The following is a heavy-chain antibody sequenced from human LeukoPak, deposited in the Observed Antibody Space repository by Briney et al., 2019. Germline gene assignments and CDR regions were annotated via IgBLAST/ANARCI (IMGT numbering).Heavy chain of an antibody. CDR2: ISGSGGST. Sequence: GGSLRLSCAASGFTFGSYAMSWVRQVPGKGLEWVSAISGSGGSTYYADSVKGRFTISRDNSKNTLYLQMNSLRAEDTAVYYCAKGFYYDNGGYFDYWGQGTLVTVSS. V-gene: IGHV3-23*01. CDR3: AKGFYYDNGGYFDY. J-gene: IGHJ4*02. D-gene: IGHD3-9*01. CDR1: GFTFGSYA.